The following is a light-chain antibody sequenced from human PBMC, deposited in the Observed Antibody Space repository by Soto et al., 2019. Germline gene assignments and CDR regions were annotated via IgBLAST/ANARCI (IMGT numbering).Light chain of an antibody. J-gene: IGLJ1*01. CDR1: SSDVGGYNY. CDR3: SSYTTNSTPYV. Sequence: QSALTQPASVSGSPGQSITISCTGTSSDVGGYNYVSWYQQHPGKAPKLMIYEVSNRPSGVSNRFSGSKSGNTASLTISGLHAEDEADYYCSSYTTNSTPYVFGTGTQLTVL. V-gene: IGLV2-14*01. CDR2: EVS.